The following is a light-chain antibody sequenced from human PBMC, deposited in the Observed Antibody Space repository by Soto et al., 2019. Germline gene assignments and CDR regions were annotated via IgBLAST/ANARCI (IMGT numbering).Light chain of an antibody. J-gene: IGKJ1*01. CDR2: DAS. Sequence: EIVLTQSPATLSLSPGERATLSCGASQSLNSYLAWYQQKPGQAPRLLIFDASNRATGVPARFSGSGSGTDFTLTISSLEPEDFAVYYCQHRSNWWTFDQGTKVEIK. CDR1: QSLNSY. CDR3: QHRSNWWT. V-gene: IGKV3-11*01.